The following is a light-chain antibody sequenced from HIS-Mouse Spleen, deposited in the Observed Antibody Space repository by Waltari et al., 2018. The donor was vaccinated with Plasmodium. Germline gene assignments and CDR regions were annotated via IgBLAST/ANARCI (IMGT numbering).Light chain of an antibody. Sequence: DIVMTQSPLSLPVTPGEPASISCRSSQSLLNSNGYNSLDWYLQKPGQSPQLLIYLGSNWAAGVPDRFSGSGSGTDFTLKISRVEAEDVGVYYCMQALQTPRYTFGQGTKLEIK. CDR2: LGS. V-gene: IGKV2-28*01. CDR3: MQALQTPRYT. CDR1: QSLLNSNGYNS. J-gene: IGKJ2*01.